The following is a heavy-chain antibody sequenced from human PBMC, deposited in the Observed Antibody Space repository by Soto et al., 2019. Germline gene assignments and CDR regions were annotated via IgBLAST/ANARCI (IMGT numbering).Heavy chain of an antibody. CDR1: GFTFSGSA. Sequence: GGSLRLSCAASGFTFSGSAMHWVRQASGKGLEWVGRIRSKANSYATAYAASVKGRFTISRDDSKNTAYLQMNSLKTEDTAVYYCTRSSYDSSGYLDAFDIWGQGTMVTVSS. V-gene: IGHV3-73*01. CDR3: TRSSYDSSGYLDAFDI. J-gene: IGHJ3*02. D-gene: IGHD3-22*01. CDR2: IRSKANSYAT.